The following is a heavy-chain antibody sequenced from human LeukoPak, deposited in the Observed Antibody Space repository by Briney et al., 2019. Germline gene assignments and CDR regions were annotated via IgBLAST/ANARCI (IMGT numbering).Heavy chain of an antibody. Sequence: PSETLSLTCTVSGGSISSYYWSWIRQPPGKGLEWIGYIYTSGSTNYNPSLKSRATISVDTSKNQFSLKLSSVTAADTAVYYCARAGGSGSYINWGQGTLVTVSS. CDR2: IYTSGST. CDR3: ARAGGSGSYIN. D-gene: IGHD3-10*01. CDR1: GGSISSYY. J-gene: IGHJ4*02. V-gene: IGHV4-4*09.